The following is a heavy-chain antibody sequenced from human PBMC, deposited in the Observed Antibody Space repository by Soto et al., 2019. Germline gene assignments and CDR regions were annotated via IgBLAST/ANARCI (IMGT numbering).Heavy chain of an antibody. Sequence: GGSLRLSCAASGFTFSSYSMNWVRQAPGKGLEWVSSISSSSSYIYYADSVKGRFTISRDNAKNSLYLQMNSLRAEDTAVYYCARGRLYDYIWGSYRDLDYWGQGTLVTVSS. J-gene: IGHJ4*02. CDR3: ARGRLYDYIWGSYRDLDY. V-gene: IGHV3-21*01. CDR1: GFTFSSYS. D-gene: IGHD3-16*02. CDR2: ISSSSSYI.